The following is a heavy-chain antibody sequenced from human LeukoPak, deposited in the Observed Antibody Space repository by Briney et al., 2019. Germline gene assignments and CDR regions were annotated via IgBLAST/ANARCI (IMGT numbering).Heavy chain of an antibody. CDR1: GLPIGDFA. Sequence: GGSLRLSCVATGLPIGDFAMHWVRQAPGQGLEWVSLISGDGVSTFFTDSVKGRFSISRDNSKNSLFLEMSSLRTEDTAMYYCARESGKFDYWGQGTLVAVSS. J-gene: IGHJ4*02. CDR3: ARESGKFDY. CDR2: ISGDGVST. V-gene: IGHV3-43*02.